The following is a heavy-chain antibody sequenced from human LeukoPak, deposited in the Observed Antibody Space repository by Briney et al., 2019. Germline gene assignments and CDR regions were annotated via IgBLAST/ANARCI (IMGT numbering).Heavy chain of an antibody. V-gene: IGHV3-74*01. Sequence: GGSLRLSCAASGFTFSSYWMHWVRQAPGKGLVWVSRINTDGSSTSYADSVKGRFTISRDNAKNTLYLQMNSLRAEDTAVHYCARDGPHSSGWYLSSSGMDVWGQGTTVTVSS. CDR1: GFTFSSYW. CDR3: ARDGPHSSGWYLSSSGMDV. J-gene: IGHJ6*02. D-gene: IGHD6-19*01. CDR2: INTDGSST.